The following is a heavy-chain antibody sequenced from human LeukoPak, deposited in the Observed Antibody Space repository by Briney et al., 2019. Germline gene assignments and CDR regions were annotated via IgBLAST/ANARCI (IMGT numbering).Heavy chain of an antibody. J-gene: IGHJ4*02. CDR2: IYYTGST. CDR1: GGPITEYY. CDR3: AGDRGSTGYYYLDS. V-gene: IGHV4-59*01. Sequence: PSETLSLTCSVSGGPITEYYWSWIRQPPGKGLEWIGYIYYTGSTNYSPSLKSRVTMSVDASRNEFSLKLVSVTAADTAVYYCAGDRGSTGYYYLDSWGQGVLVTVSS. D-gene: IGHD6-19*01.